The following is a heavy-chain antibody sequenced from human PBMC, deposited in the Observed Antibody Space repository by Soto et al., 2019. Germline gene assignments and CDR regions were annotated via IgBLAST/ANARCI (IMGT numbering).Heavy chain of an antibody. CDR3: ARSRITMIVVVIATYDY. D-gene: IGHD3-22*01. CDR2: ISAYNGNT. CDR1: GYTFTSYG. Sequence: SVKVSCKASGYTFTSYGISWVRQAPGQGLEWMGWISAYNGNTNYAQKLQGRVTMTTDTSTSTAYMELRSLSSDDTAVYYCARSRITMIVVVIATYDYWGQGTLVTVSS. V-gene: IGHV1-18*04. J-gene: IGHJ4*02.